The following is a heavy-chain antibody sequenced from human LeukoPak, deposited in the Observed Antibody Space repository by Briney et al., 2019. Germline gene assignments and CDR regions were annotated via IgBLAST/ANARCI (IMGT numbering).Heavy chain of an antibody. CDR1: GFTFSSCA. CDR3: AKDSSSPL. D-gene: IGHD1-26*01. V-gene: IGHV3-23*01. J-gene: IGHJ4*02. Sequence: GSLTLSCAVSGFTFSSCAMSWVRHAPGKGLEWVSAISGSGGSTYYADSVKGRFTISRDNSKNTLYLQMNSLRAEDTAVYYCAKDSSSPLWGQGTLVTVSS. CDR2: ISGSGGST.